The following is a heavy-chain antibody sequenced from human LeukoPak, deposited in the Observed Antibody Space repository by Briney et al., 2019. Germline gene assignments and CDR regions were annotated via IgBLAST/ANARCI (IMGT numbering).Heavy chain of an antibody. CDR3: ARGMDYGDYVEYFHH. CDR1: GYTFTSYG. Sequence: ASVKVSCKASGYTFTSYGISWVRQAPGQGLEWMGWISGYNANTNYAQKFQGRVTMTTDTSMTTAYMELRSLRSDDTAVYYRARGMDYGDYVEYFHHWGQGTLVTVSS. D-gene: IGHD4-17*01. V-gene: IGHV1-18*04. CDR2: ISGYNANT. J-gene: IGHJ1*01.